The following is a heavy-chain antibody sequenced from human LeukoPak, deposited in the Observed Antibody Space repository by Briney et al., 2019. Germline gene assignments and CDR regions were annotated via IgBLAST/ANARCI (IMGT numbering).Heavy chain of an antibody. CDR1: GFTFSSYS. J-gene: IGHJ6*02. Sequence: PGGSLRLSCAASGFTFSSYSMNWVRQAPGKGLEWVSVIYSGGSTYYADSVKGRFTISRDNSKNTLYLQMNSLRAEDTAVYYCARGGGPDYYYYYYGMDVWGQGTTVTVSS. CDR2: IYSGGST. V-gene: IGHV3-53*01. CDR3: ARGGGPDYYYYYYGMDV. D-gene: IGHD1-14*01.